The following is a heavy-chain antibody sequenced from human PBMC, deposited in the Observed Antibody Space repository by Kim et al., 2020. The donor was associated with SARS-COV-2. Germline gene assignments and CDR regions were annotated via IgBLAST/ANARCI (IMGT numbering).Heavy chain of an antibody. D-gene: IGHD2-2*01. CDR2: ISYDGSNK. Sequence: GGSLRLSCAASGFTFSSYAMHWVRQAPGKGLEWVAVISYDGSNKYYADSVKGRFTISRDNSKNTLYLQMNSLRAEDTAVYYCAREKDIVVVPAARRSDLWYFDLWGRGTLVTVSS. V-gene: IGHV3-30*04. CDR1: GFTFSSYA. J-gene: IGHJ2*01. CDR3: AREKDIVVVPAARRSDLWYFDL.